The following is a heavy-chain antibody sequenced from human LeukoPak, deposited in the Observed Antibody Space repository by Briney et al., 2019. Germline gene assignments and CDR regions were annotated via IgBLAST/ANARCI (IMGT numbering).Heavy chain of an antibody. Sequence: SETLSLTCTVSGGSISSYYWSWIRQPAGKGLEWIGRIYTSGSTNYNPSLKSRVTMSVDTSKNQFSLKLSSVTAADTAVYYCARDGSITMVRGGGLLHAFDIWGQGTMVTVSS. CDR3: ARDGSITMVRGGGLLHAFDI. CDR1: GGSISSYY. CDR2: IYTSGST. J-gene: IGHJ3*02. V-gene: IGHV4-4*07. D-gene: IGHD3-10*01.